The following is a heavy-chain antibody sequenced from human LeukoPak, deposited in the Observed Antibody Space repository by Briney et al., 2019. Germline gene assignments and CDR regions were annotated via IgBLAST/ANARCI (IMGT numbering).Heavy chain of an antibody. J-gene: IGHJ4*02. CDR1: GFTFSRYW. CDR2: QVGSET. CDR3: ARMDYYTSGTYTYPNFDY. V-gene: IGHV3-7*03. Sequence: GESLRLSCAASGFTFSRYWMKQVGSETYYVDSLKGRFTISGDSAKYSLHLQMNSLRADDAAVFYCARMDYYTSGTYTYPNFDYWGQGTLVTVSS. D-gene: IGHD3-10*01.